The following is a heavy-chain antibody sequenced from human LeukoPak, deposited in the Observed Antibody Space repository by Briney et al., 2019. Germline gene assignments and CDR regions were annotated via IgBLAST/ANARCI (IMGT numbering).Heavy chain of an antibody. D-gene: IGHD6-6*01. Sequence: ASVNVSCKACGYIFTSYGISWVRQAPGQGLEGMEWISAYNGNTNYAQKLQGRVTMTTDTSTSTAYMELRSLRSDDTAVYYCARVGYSSSSPYYYYYMDVWGKGTTVTVSS. V-gene: IGHV1-18*01. J-gene: IGHJ6*03. CDR2: ISAYNGNT. CDR3: ARVGYSSSSPYYYYYMDV. CDR1: GYIFTSYG.